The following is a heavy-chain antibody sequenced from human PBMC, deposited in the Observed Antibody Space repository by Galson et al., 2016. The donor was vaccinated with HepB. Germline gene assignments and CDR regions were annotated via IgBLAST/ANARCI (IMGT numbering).Heavy chain of an antibody. CDR2: INPNSGDT. CDR3: TRDAAYCGGDCTPFDY. V-gene: IGHV1-2*02. J-gene: IGHJ4*02. Sequence: SVKVSCKASGYTFTGYYIHWVRQAPGQGLEWVGWINPNSGDTNSAQTFQGRVTMTRDTTISTAYMQLNRLRTDDTALYYCTRDAAYCGGDCTPFDYWGQGTLVTVSS. D-gene: IGHD2-21*02. CDR1: GYTFTGYY.